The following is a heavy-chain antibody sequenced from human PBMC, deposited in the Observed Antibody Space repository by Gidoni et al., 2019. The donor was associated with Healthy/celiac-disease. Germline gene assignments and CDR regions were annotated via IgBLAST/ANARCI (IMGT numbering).Heavy chain of an antibody. CDR3: AKRGNEAFDI. Sequence: EVQLVESGGGLVKPGGSLRLSCAASGFTFSSYIMNWVRQAPGKGLEWVSSISSSSSYICYADSVKGRFTISRDNAKNSLYLQMNSLRAEDTAVYYCAKRGNEAFDIWGQGTMVTVSS. CDR2: ISSSSSYI. CDR1: GFTFSSYI. V-gene: IGHV3-21*01. J-gene: IGHJ3*02.